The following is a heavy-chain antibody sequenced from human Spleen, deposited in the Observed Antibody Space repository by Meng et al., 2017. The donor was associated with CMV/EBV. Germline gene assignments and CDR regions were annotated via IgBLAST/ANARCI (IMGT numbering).Heavy chain of an antibody. CDR2: INHSGST. V-gene: IGHV4-34*01. D-gene: IGHD2-2*01. CDR1: GRPFSCYY. Sequence: LACAVHGRPFSCYYCSWIRQPPGEGLEWIGEINHSGSTNYDPSLKSRVTISVDTSKNQFSLKLSSVTAADTAVYYCASVVPAAKTVDYWGQGTLVTVSS. CDR3: ASVVPAAKTVDY. J-gene: IGHJ4*02.